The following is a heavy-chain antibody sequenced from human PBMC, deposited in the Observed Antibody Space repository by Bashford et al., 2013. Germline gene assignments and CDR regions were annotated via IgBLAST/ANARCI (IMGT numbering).Heavy chain of an antibody. J-gene: IGHJ5*02. CDR1: GYTLTSYS. CDR2: INPNGGRT. V-gene: IGHV1-46*01. Sequence: ASVKVSCKASGYTLTSYSMHWVRQAPGQGFEWMGIINPNGGRTTYAQKFQGRVSMTSDTSTSTVYMELTSLRPEDTAVYYCARGRFGGVIGRYGWFDPWGQGTLVTVSS. D-gene: IGHD3-16*02. CDR3: ARGRFGGVIGRYGWFDP.